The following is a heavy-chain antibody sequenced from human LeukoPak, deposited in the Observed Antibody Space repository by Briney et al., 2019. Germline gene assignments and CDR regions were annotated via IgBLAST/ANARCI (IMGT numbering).Heavy chain of an antibody. Sequence: GGSLRLSCAASGFTFSSYGMHWVRQAPGKGLEWVAVISYDGSNKYYADSVKGRFTISRDNSKNTLYLQMNSLRAEDTAVYYCARGRLYCSSTSCLGSPKPIDYWGQGTLVTVSS. CDR3: ARGRLYCSSTSCLGSPKPIDY. V-gene: IGHV3-30*03. D-gene: IGHD2-2*01. CDR2: ISYDGSNK. CDR1: GFTFSSYG. J-gene: IGHJ4*02.